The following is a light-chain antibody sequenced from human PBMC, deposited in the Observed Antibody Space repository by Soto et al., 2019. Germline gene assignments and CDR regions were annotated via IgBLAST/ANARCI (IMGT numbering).Light chain of an antibody. J-gene: IGLJ1*01. V-gene: IGLV2-14*01. CDR1: SSDVGGYNY. CDR3: SSYTSSSTLV. CDR2: EVS. Sequence: QSALTQPASVSGSPGQSITISCTGGSSDVGGYNYVSWCQQHPGKAPKLMIYEVSNRPSGVSNRFSGSKSGNTASLTISGLQAQDEADYYCSSYTSSSTLVFGTGTKLTVL.